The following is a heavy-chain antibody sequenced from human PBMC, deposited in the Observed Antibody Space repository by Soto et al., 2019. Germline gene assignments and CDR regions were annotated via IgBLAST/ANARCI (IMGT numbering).Heavy chain of an antibody. CDR1: GFTFSTPW. D-gene: IGHD3-22*01. CDR2: IKSKNVGATT. Sequence: KPGGSLRLSCAGSGFTFSTPWMSWVRQAPGKGLEWVGRIKSKNVGATTDLAAPVKGRFSISRDDSKNTLYLQMNSLKTEDTAVYYCTADLYYYDSSTYSYYFDYWGQGTLVTVSS. CDR3: TADLYYYDSSTYSYYFDY. V-gene: IGHV3-15*01. J-gene: IGHJ4*02.